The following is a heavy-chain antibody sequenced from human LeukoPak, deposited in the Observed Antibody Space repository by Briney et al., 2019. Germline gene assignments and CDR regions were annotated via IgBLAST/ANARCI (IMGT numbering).Heavy chain of an antibody. J-gene: IGHJ4*02. CDR1: GYTFSHHG. CDR2: ISCYNGDT. V-gene: IGHV1-18*01. Sequence: ASVKVSCKASGYTFSHHGISWVRQAPGQGLEWMGWISCYNGDTMYAQNVQGRVTMTTDTSTRTAYMELRSLGSDDTAMYYCARDPSNSSGYHAHFDSWGQGTLVTVSS. CDR3: ARDPSNSSGYHAHFDS. D-gene: IGHD3-22*01.